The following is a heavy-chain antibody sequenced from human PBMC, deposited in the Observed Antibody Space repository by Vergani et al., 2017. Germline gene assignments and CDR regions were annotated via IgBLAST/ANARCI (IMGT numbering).Heavy chain of an antibody. CDR3: ASAGPSGGWFDP. J-gene: IGHJ5*02. V-gene: IGHV1-69*02. D-gene: IGHD1-26*01. CDR1: GGTFSSYT. CDR2: IIPILCIA. Sequence: QVPLVQSGAEVKKPGSSAKVSCKASGGTFSSYTISWVRQAPGQGLEWMGRIIPILCIANYAQKFQGRVTITADKSTSTAYMELSSLRSEDTAVYYCASAGPSGGWFDPWGQGTLVTVSS.